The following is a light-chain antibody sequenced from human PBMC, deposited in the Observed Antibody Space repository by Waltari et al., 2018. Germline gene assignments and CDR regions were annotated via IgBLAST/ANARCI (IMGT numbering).Light chain of an antibody. Sequence: EIVLTQSPGTLSLSPGERATLSCRASQSVSRSYLAWYQQKPGQAPRLLIYGASSRATGIPDRFSGSGSGADFTLSISRLVPEDFAVYYCQQYGSSPPSYSFGQGTKLEIK. CDR1: QSVSRSY. CDR3: QQYGSSPPSYS. CDR2: GAS. V-gene: IGKV3-20*01. J-gene: IGKJ2*03.